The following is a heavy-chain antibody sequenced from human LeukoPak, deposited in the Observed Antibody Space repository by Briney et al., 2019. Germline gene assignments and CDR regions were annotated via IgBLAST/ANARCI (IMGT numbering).Heavy chain of an antibody. CDR3: ARERYYGSGAPKYDY. CDR2: ISSSGSYI. D-gene: IGHD3-10*01. V-gene: IGHV3-21*01. Sequence: GGSLRLSCAASGFTFSSYSMNWVRKAPGKGLEWVSSISSSGSYIYYADSVKGRFTISRDNAKNSLYLQMNSLRAEDTAVYFCARERYYGSGAPKYDYWGQGTLVTVSS. CDR1: GFTFSSYS. J-gene: IGHJ4*02.